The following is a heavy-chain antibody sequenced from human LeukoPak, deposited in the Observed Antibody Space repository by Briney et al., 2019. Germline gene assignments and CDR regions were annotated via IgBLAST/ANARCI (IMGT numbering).Heavy chain of an antibody. CDR3: AVRGFLYKEFAY. J-gene: IGHJ4*02. Sequence: GGSLRLSCAASELTFSSYAMSWVRQAPGKGLEWVSVISGGGGTTYYADSVKGRFTISRDNSKNTLYLQMNSLRAEDTAIYYCAVRGFLYKEFAYWGQGTLVTVSS. V-gene: IGHV3-23*01. D-gene: IGHD3-10*01. CDR2: ISGGGGTT. CDR1: ELTFSSYA.